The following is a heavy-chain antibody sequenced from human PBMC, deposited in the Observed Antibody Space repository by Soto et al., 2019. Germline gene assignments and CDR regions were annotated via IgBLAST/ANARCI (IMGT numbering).Heavy chain of an antibody. CDR1: GFTFSSYA. CDR3: AKGRSYYYYYGVDV. J-gene: IGHJ6*02. Sequence: GGSLRLSCSASGFTFSSYAMSWVRQAPGKGLEWVSAISGSGGSTYYADSVKGRFTISRDNSKSTLYLQMNSLRAEDTALYYCAKGRSYYYYYGVDVWGQGTTVTVSS. CDR2: ISGSGGST. V-gene: IGHV3-23*01.